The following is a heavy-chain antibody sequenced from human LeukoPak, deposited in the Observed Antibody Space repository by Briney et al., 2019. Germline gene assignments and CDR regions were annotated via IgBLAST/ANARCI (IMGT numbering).Heavy chain of an antibody. CDR1: GGSISSYY. CDR3: ARDDSSGDDP. D-gene: IGHD3-22*01. CDR2: IYHSGST. Sequence: SETLSLTCTVSGGSISSYYWSWIRQPPGKGLEWIGYIYHSGSTYYNPSLKSRVTISVDRSKNQFSLKLSSVTAADTAVYYCARDDSSGDDPWGQGTLVTVSS. V-gene: IGHV4-59*12. J-gene: IGHJ5*02.